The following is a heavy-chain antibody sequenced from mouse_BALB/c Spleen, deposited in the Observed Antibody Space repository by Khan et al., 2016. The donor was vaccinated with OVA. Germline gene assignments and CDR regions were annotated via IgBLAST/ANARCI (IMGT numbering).Heavy chain of an antibody. Sequence: EVQLLETGGDLVKPGGSLKLSCEASGFTFTSYSMSWVRQSPDKRLEWVATISSGGDYTYFPENVKGRFTISRDNAKNTLYLQMSSLKSEDSAMYYCASHLTGSFAYWGQGTLVTVSA. V-gene: IGHV5-6*01. CDR2: ISSGGDYT. J-gene: IGHJ3*01. D-gene: IGHD4-1*01. CDR1: GFTFTSYS. CDR3: ASHLTGSFAY.